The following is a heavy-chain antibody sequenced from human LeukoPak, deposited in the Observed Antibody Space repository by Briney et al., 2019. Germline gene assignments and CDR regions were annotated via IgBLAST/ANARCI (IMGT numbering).Heavy chain of an antibody. V-gene: IGHV4-59*11. Sequence: SETLSLTCAVPDDSFSSHYWTWIRQPPGKGLEWIGYISYIGSTNYNPSLKSRVTISIDTSKNQFSLKLTSVTAADTAVYYCARDLVTVTKGFDIWGQGTMVSVSS. CDR3: ARDLVTVTKGFDI. CDR2: ISYIGST. CDR1: DDSFSSHY. J-gene: IGHJ3*02. D-gene: IGHD4-17*01.